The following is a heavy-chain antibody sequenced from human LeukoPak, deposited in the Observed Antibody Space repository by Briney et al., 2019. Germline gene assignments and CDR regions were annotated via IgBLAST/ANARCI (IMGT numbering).Heavy chain of an antibody. CDR2: IYHSGST. V-gene: IGHV4-30-2*01. D-gene: IGHD2-2*01. J-gene: IGHJ5*02. CDR3: ARSGYCSSTSCYNWFDP. Sequence: SETLSLTCAVSGGSISSGGHSWSWIRQPPGKGLEWIGYIYHSGSTYYNPSLKSRVTISVDRSKNQFSLKLSSVTAADTAVYYCARSGYCSSTSCYNWFDPWGQGTLVTVSS. CDR1: GGSISSGGHS.